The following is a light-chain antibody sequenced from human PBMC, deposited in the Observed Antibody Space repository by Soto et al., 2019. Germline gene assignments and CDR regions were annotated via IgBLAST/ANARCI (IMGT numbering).Light chain of an antibody. J-gene: IGKJ2*01. CDR1: QRINKY. CDR3: QQSFSTPHT. V-gene: IGKV1-39*01. CDR2: TAS. Sequence: DIQMTQSPSSLSASVGDSVTIPCRASQRINKYLNWDQQRSGRAPRLLIHTASSLHSGVPSRFSGSGSGSDFTLTISSLPPEDFATYFCQQSFSTPHTFGQGTKLEI.